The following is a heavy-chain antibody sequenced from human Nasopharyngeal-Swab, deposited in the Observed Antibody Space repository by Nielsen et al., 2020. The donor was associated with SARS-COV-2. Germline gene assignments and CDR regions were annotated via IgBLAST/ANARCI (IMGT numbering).Heavy chain of an antibody. Sequence: ASVKVSCKASGYTFTSYAMHWVRQAPGQRLEWMGWINAGNGNTKHSQKFQGRVTITRDTSASTAYMELSSLRSEDTAVYYCARYYYYMDVWGKGTTVTVSS. CDR1: GYTFTSYA. CDR2: INAGNGNT. J-gene: IGHJ6*03. V-gene: IGHV1-3*01. CDR3: ARYYYYMDV.